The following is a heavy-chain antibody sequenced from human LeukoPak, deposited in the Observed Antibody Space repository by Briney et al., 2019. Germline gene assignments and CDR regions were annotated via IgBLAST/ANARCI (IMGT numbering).Heavy chain of an antibody. CDR3: ARGRQNVITYAY. CDR1: GFTFSSYA. CDR2: ISYDGSNK. Sequence: PGRSLRLSCAASGFTFSSYAMHWGRQAPGKGLEWVAVISYDGSNKYYADSVKGRFTISRDNSKNTLYLQMNSLRAEDTAVYYCARGRQNVITYAYWGQGTLVTVSS. V-gene: IGHV3-30-3*01. J-gene: IGHJ4*02. D-gene: IGHD2-2*01.